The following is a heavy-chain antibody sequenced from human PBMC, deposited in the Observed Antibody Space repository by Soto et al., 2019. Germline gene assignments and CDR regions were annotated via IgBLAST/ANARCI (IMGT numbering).Heavy chain of an antibody. Sequence: QVQLVQSGAEVKKPGSSVKVSCKASGGTFSSYAISWVRQAPGQGLEWMGGIIPIFGTANYAQKFQGRVTITADKSTSTAYMELSSLRSEDKAVYYCARDCEWSGRGYNWFDPWGQGTLVTVSS. V-gene: IGHV1-69*06. J-gene: IGHJ5*02. D-gene: IGHD3-3*01. CDR2: IIPIFGTA. CDR3: ARDCEWSGRGYNWFDP. CDR1: GGTFSSYA.